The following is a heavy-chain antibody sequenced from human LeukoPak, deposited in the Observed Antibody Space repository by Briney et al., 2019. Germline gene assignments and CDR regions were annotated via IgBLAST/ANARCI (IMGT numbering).Heavy chain of an antibody. CDR1: GFTFSNAW. CDR3: AKDPRWLPYYFDY. Sequence: GGSLRLSCAASGFTFSNAWMSWVRQAPGKGLEWVSAISGSGGSTYYADSVKGRFTISRDNSKNTLYLQVNSLRAEDTAVYYCAKDPRWLPYYFDYWGQGTLVTVSS. D-gene: IGHD3-22*01. J-gene: IGHJ4*02. CDR2: ISGSGGST. V-gene: IGHV3-23*01.